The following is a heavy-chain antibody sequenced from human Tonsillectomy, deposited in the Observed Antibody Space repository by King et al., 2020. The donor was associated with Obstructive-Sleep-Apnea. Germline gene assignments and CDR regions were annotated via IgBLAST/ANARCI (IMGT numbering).Heavy chain of an antibody. CDR3: AREGDIVVVPAANMDV. J-gene: IGHJ6*02. CDR1: GGSISISSYY. D-gene: IGHD2-2*01. V-gene: IGHV4-39*07. CDR2: IYYSGRT. Sequence: LQLQESGPGLVKPSETLSLTCTVSGGSISISSYYWGWIRQPPGKGLEWIGGIYYSGRTYYNPSLKSRVAITVDTSKNQVSLKLSSLTAADTAVYYCAREGDIVVVPAANMDVWGQGTTVTVSS.